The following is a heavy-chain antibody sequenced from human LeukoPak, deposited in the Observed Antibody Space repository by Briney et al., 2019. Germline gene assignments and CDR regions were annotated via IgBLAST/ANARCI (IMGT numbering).Heavy chain of an antibody. V-gene: IGHV3-30*02. D-gene: IGHD6-13*01. CDR1: GFTFSSYG. CDR2: IRYDGSNK. J-gene: IGHJ4*02. CDR3: AKVRIAAAGWFDY. Sequence: PGGSLRLSCAASGFTFSSYGMHWVRQAPGKGLEWVAFIRYDGSNKYYADSVKGRFTISRDNSKNTLYLQMNSLRAEDTAVYYCAKVRIAAAGWFDYWGQGTLVTVSS.